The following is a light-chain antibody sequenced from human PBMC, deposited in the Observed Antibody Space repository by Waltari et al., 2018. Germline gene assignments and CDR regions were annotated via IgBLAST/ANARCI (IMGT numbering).Light chain of an antibody. V-gene: IGLV1-44*01. CDR3: ASWDDTVDGPV. CDR1: SSNVGRNP. J-gene: IGLJ3*02. CDR2: TDN. Sequence: QSVLTQVPSASGTPGQKVTISCSGVSSNVGRNPLHWYQALPGTAPTLLIHTDNQRPSGVPDRFSASKSGTSASLAISGLRSEDEAEYYCASWDDTVDGPVFGGGTKVTVL.